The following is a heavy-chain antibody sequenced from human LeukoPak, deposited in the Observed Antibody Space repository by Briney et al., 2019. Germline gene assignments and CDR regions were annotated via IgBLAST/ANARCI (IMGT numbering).Heavy chain of an antibody. CDR2: VYTSGST. D-gene: IGHD1-26*01. CDR1: GGSISSGSYY. V-gene: IGHV4-61*02. CDR3: ARGSWYYFDY. J-gene: IGHJ4*02. Sequence: PSQTLSLTCTVSGGSISSGSYYWSWIRQPAGKGPEWIGRVYTSGSTNYNPSLKSRVTISVDTSKNQFSLKLSSVTAADTAVYYCARGSWYYFDYWGQGTLVTVSS.